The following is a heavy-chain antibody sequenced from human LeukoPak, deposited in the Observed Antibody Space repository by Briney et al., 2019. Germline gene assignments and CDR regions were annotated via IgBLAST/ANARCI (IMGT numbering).Heavy chain of an antibody. J-gene: IGHJ6*03. D-gene: IGHD5-18*01. Sequence: SETLSLTCTVSGGSISSYYWSWLRQPPATGLEWIGYIYYSGSTNYNPSLTSRVTISVDTSKNQFSLKLSSVTAADTALYYCARLGYSYGYNTPSYYYYYMDVWGKGTTVTVSS. CDR3: ARLGYSYGYNTPSYYYYYMDV. CDR2: IYYSGST. V-gene: IGHV4-59*08. CDR1: GGSISSYY.